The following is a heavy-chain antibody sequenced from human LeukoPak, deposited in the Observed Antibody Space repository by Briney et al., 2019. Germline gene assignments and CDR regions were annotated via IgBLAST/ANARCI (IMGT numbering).Heavy chain of an antibody. CDR3: AKDPNGDYVGAFDFQR. CDR2: ISGSGGNT. V-gene: IGHV3-23*01. J-gene: IGHJ1*01. Sequence: PGGSLRLSCAGSGFTFANYAMVWVRQTPGKGLQWVSAISGSGGNTYYADSVQGRFTMSRDNSKNMLYLQMNSLRAEDTAVYYCAKDPNGDYVGAFDFQRWGQGTQVTVSS. D-gene: IGHD4-17*01. CDR1: GFTFANYA.